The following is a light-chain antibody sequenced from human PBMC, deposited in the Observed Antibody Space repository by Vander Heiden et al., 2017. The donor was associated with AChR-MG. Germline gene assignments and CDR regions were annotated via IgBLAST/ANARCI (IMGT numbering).Light chain of an antibody. J-gene: IGKJ1*01. CDR1: QTITTW. CDR2: AAS. Sequence: DHQMTQSPSTLSASVGDRVTITCRASQTITTWLAWYQQKPGKAPMLLIYAASRLESGVPTMFSSSGSAKDFTLTISRLHPDFVANYYHQQYNCYWTFGQGTKVEIK. V-gene: IGKV1-5*01. CDR3: QQYNCYWT.